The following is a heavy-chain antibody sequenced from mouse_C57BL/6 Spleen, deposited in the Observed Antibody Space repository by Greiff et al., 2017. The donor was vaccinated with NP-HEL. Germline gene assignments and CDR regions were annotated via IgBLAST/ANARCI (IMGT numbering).Heavy chain of an antibody. CDR2: IYPGDGDT. CDR3: ARRRGSSYAMDY. D-gene: IGHD1-1*01. Sequence: QVQLKQSGAELVKPGASVKISCKASGYASSSYWMNWVKQRPGKGLEWIGQIYPGDGDTNYNGKFKGKATLTADKSSSTAYMQLSSLTSEDSAVYFCARRRGSSYAMDYWGQGTSVTVSS. CDR1: GYASSSYW. V-gene: IGHV1-80*01. J-gene: IGHJ4*01.